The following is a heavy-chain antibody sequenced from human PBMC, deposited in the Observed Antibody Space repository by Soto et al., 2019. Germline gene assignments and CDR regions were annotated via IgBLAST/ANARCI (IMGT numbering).Heavy chain of an antibody. D-gene: IGHD5-12*01. CDR2: ISTYNGDT. CDR3: AREGVAPYYYYGMDV. Sequence: GASVKVSCTASGYRFTRSGISWVRQAPGQGLEWMGWISTYNGDTNYAQTFQGRVTMTTDTSTSTVHMEVRSLRSDDTAVYYCAREGVAPYYYYGMDVWGQGTPVTVSS. J-gene: IGHJ6*02. V-gene: IGHV1-18*01. CDR1: GYRFTRSG.